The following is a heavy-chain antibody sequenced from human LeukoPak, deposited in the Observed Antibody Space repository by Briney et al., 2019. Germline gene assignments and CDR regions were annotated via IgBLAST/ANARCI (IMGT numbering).Heavy chain of an antibody. J-gene: IGHJ4*02. CDR1: GFTFRSYW. Sequence: GGSLRLSCAASGFTFRSYWMSCVRQAPGKGLEWVAVISYHGSDQFYADSVEGRFTVSRDNSKNTLYLQMNSLRPEDTAVYFCAKDRGAAAWVLYFDYWGQGTLVTVSS. V-gene: IGHV3-30*18. CDR3: AKDRGAAAWVLYFDY. D-gene: IGHD3-10*01. CDR2: ISYHGSDQ.